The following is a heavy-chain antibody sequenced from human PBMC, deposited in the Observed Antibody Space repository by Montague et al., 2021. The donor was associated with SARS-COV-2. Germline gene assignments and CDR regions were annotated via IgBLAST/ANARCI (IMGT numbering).Heavy chain of an antibody. D-gene: IGHD3-16*01. CDR2: IHHTGST. CDR1: GGSFSGYY. Sequence: SETLSLTCAVYGGSFSGYYWSWIRQPPGKGLEWIGQIHHTGSTLYKPSLKSRVTISEDTSKNQFSLKMTSVTAAGTAVYYCARGGHQLRFGLDVWGQGTTVTVSS. V-gene: IGHV4-34*01. J-gene: IGHJ6*02. CDR3: ARGGHQLRFGLDV.